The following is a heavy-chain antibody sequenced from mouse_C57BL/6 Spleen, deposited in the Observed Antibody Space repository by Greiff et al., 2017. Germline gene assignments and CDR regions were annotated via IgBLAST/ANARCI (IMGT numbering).Heavy chain of an antibody. CDR3: ARREVREWYFDV. CDR2: INPYNGDT. CDR1: GYSFTGYF. J-gene: IGHJ1*03. Sequence: EVKLMESGPELVKPGDSVKISCKASGYSFTGYFMNWVMQSHGKSLEWIGRINPYNGDTFYNQKFKGKATLTVDKSSSTAHMELRSLTSEDSAVYYCARREVREWYFDVWGTGTTVTVSS. D-gene: IGHD2-2*01. V-gene: IGHV1-20*01.